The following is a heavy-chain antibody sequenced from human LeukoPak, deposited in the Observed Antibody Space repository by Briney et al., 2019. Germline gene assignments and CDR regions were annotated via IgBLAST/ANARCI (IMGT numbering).Heavy chain of an antibody. V-gene: IGHV4-59*01. J-gene: IGHJ6*03. CDR2: IYYSGST. CDR1: GGSISSYY. Sequence: PSETLSLTCTVSGGSISSYYWSWIRQPPGKGLEWNGYIYYSGSTNYNPSLKSRVTISVDTSKNQFSLKLSSVTAADTAVYYCARVLAYCGGDCPYYYYYYMDVWGKGTTVTVSS. CDR3: ARVLAYCGGDCPYYYYYYMDV. D-gene: IGHD2-21*01.